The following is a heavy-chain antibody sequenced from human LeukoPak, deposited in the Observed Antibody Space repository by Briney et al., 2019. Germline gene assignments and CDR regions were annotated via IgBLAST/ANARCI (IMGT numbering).Heavy chain of an antibody. CDR1: GFTFSIYG. Sequence: GGSLRLSCAASGFTFSIYGMSWVRQAPGKGLEWVSAFSGSGGSTYYADSVKGRFTISRDNSKNTLYLQMNSLRAEDTAVYFCARGGVDYYGSGTYYLMYYFDYWGQGALVTVSS. V-gene: IGHV3-23*01. J-gene: IGHJ4*02. D-gene: IGHD3-10*01. CDR3: ARGGVDYYGSGTYYLMYYFDY. CDR2: FSGSGGST.